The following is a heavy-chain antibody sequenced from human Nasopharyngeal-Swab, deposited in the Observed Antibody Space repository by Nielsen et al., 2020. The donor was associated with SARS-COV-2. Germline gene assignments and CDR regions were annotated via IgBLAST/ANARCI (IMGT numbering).Heavy chain of an antibody. CDR2: IYWNDDK. CDR3: AHRTYYYDSSGYYYVWDFDY. J-gene: IGHJ4*02. Sequence: WIRQPPGKALEWLALIYWNDDKRYSPSLKSRLTITKDTSKNQVVLTMTNMDPVDTATYYCAHRTYYYDSSGYYYVWDFDYWGQGTPVTV. D-gene: IGHD3-22*01. V-gene: IGHV2-5*01.